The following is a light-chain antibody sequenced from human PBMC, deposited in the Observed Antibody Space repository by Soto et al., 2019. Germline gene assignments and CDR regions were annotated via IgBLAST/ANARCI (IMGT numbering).Light chain of an antibody. CDR1: SSDVGNYKY. CDR2: DVS. Sequence: QSVLTQPHSVSGSPGQSVTISCTGTSSDVGNYKYVSWYQQYPGKAPKLMIYDVSKRPSGVPDRFSGSKSGNTASLTISGLQAEDEADYYCCSYAGSYTFVFGTGTKLTVL. V-gene: IGLV2-11*01. J-gene: IGLJ1*01. CDR3: CSYAGSYTFV.